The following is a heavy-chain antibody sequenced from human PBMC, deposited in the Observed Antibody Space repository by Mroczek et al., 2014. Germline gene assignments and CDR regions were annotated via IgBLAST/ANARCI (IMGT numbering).Heavy chain of an antibody. V-gene: IGHV3-30*18. CDR3: AKGNNYYDSSGYYFDY. Sequence: SGGGVVQPGRSLRLSCAASGFTFSSYGMHWVRQAPGKGLEWVAVISYDGSNKYYADSVKGRFTISRDNSKNTLYLQMNSLRAEDTAVYYCAKGNNYYDSSGYYFDYWGQGTLVTVSS. J-gene: IGHJ4*02. CDR2: ISYDGSNK. D-gene: IGHD3-22*01. CDR1: GFTFSSYG.